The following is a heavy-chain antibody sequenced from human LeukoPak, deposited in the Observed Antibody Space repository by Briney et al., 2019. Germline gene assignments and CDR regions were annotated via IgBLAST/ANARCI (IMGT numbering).Heavy chain of an antibody. CDR1: GGPVTSTNW. V-gene: IGHV4-4*02. D-gene: IGHD2-21*01. CDR2: IYYSGST. Sequence: SETLSLTCGVSGGPVTSTNWWTWVRQPPGKGLEWIGYIYYSGSTNYNPSLKSRVTISVDTSKNQFSLKLSSVTAADTAVYYCARRLARGGWFDPWGQGTLVTVSS. J-gene: IGHJ5*02. CDR3: ARRLARGGWFDP.